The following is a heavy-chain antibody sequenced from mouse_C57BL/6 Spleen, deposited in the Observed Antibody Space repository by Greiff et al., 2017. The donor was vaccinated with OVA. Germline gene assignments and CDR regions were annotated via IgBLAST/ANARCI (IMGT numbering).Heavy chain of an antibody. CDR1: GYTFTDYN. CDR2: INPNNGGT. Sequence: VHVKQSGPELVKPGASVKIPCKASGYTFTDYNMDWVKQSHGKSLEWIGDINPNNGGTIYNQKFKGKATLTVDKSSSTAYMELRSLTSEDTAVYYCARRGSSYRHFDVWGTGTTVTVSS. J-gene: IGHJ1*03. V-gene: IGHV1-18*01. D-gene: IGHD1-1*01. CDR3: ARRGSSYRHFDV.